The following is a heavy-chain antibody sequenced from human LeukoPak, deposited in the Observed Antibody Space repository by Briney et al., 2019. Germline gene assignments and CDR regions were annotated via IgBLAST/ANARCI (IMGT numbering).Heavy chain of an antibody. J-gene: IGHJ5*02. CDR3: AKVPIAVAVGWFDP. Sequence: GGSLRPSCAVSGFTFSSYAMSWVRQAPGKGLEWVSAISGSGGSTYYADSVKGRFTISRDNSKNTLFLQMNNLRAEDTAIYYCAKVPIAVAVGWFDPRGQGTLVTVSS. CDR2: ISGSGGST. V-gene: IGHV3-23*01. D-gene: IGHD6-19*01. CDR1: GFTFSSYA.